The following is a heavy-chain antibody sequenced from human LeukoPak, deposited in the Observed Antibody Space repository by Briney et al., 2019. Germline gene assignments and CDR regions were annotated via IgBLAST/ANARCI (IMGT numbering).Heavy chain of an antibody. J-gene: IGHJ4*02. CDR3: ARGDSDYDILTGYYNVIGY. V-gene: IGHV3-48*01. Sequence: GGSLRLSCAASGFTFSSYSMNWVRQAPGKGLEWVSYISSSSTIYYADSVKGRFTISRDNAKNSLYLQMNSLRAEDTAVYYCARGDSDYDILTGYYNVIGYWGQGTLVTVSS. CDR1: GFTFSSYS. CDR2: ISSSSTI. D-gene: IGHD3-9*01.